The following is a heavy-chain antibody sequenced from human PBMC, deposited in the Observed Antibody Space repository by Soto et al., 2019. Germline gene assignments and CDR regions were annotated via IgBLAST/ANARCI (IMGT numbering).Heavy chain of an antibody. CDR3: EADIAAAGLRDY. J-gene: IGHJ4*02. V-gene: IGHV1-58*01. Sequence: SVKVSCKASGFSFTSSAVQWVRQARGHRLEWIGWIVVDSGNTNYAQQFQERVTITRDMSTSTAYMELSSLRSEDTAVYYCEADIAAAGLRDYWGQGTLVTAPQ. CDR1: GFSFTSSA. CDR2: IVVDSGNT. D-gene: IGHD6-13*01.